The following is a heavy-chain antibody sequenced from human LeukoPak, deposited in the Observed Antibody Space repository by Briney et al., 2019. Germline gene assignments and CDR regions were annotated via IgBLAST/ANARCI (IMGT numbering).Heavy chain of an antibody. D-gene: IGHD3-22*01. J-gene: IGHJ4*02. Sequence: GGSLRLSCTASGFTFGDYAMSWLRQAPGKGLEWVGFIRSKAYGGTTEYAASVKGRFTISRDDSKSIAYLQMNSLKTEDTAVYYCTREPPYYYDSSGYPDYWGQGTLVTVSS. V-gene: IGHV3-49*03. CDR1: GFTFGDYA. CDR2: IRSKAYGGTT. CDR3: TREPPYYYDSSGYPDY.